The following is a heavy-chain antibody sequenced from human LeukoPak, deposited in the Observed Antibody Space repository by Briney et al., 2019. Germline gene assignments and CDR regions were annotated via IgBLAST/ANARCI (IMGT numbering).Heavy chain of an antibody. CDR3: ASEAFCAGGSCYLQRVAS. J-gene: IGHJ4*02. CDR2: IDTNTGDT. D-gene: IGHD2-15*01. Sequence: GASVKVSCKASGYTFTAYYMHWVRQAPGQGLEWMGWIDTNTGDTKYAQKFQGGVTITRDTSTGTAYMELSSLISGDTAVYYCASEAFCAGGSCYLQRVASWGPGTLVTVSS. CDR1: GYTFTAYY. V-gene: IGHV1-2*02.